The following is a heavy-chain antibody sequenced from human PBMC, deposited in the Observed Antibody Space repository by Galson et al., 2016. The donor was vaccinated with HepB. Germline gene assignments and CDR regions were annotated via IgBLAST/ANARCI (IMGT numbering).Heavy chain of an antibody. V-gene: IGHV1-46*03. D-gene: IGHD5-12*01. Sequence: SVKVSCKASGYSFTGYYMHWVRQAPGQGLEWMGMINPSGGSTTYTQKFLGRVTMTRDMSTSTVYMDLRSLRSEDTAVYYCARVKWLRSPFDMWGQGTMVTVSS. CDR3: ARVKWLRSPFDM. CDR2: INPSGGST. J-gene: IGHJ3*02. CDR1: GYSFTGYY.